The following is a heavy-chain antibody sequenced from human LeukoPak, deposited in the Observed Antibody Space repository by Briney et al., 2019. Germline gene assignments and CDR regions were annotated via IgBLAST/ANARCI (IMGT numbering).Heavy chain of an antibody. CDR3: ARHKGYTYGYGDY. CDR1: GGSISSSSFY. CDR2: IYYSGST. V-gene: IGHV4-39*01. Sequence: SSETLSLTCTVSGGSISSSSFYWGWVRQPPGKGLEWIVNIYYSGSTYYNPSLKSRVTISVDTSKNQFSLKLSSVIAADTAVYYCARHKGYTYGYGDYWGQGTLVTVSS. D-gene: IGHD5-18*01. J-gene: IGHJ4*02.